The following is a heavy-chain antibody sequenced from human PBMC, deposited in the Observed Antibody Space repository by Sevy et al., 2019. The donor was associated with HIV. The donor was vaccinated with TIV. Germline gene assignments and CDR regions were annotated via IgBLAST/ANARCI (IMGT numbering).Heavy chain of an antibody. CDR3: ARDRGPYSSGLDAFDI. V-gene: IGHV1-2*04. J-gene: IGHJ3*02. CDR1: GYTLTSYY. D-gene: IGHD6-19*01. CDR2: INPSSGGT. Sequence: ASVKVSCKASGYTLTSYYMHWVRQAPGQGLEWMGWINPSSGGTNYAQKFQGWVTMTRDTSISTAYMELSRLRSDDTAVYYCARDRGPYSSGLDAFDIWGQGAMVTVSS.